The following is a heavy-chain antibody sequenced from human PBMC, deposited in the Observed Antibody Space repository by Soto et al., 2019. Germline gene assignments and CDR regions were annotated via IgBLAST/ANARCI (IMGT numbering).Heavy chain of an antibody. CDR1: GGTFSSYA. J-gene: IGHJ4*02. CDR2: IIPIFGTA. V-gene: IGHV1-69*12. CDR3: ASSRGVRLGELSSYCFDY. Sequence: QVQLVQSGAEVKKPGSSVKVSCKASGGTFSSYAISWVRQAPGQGLEWMGGIIPIFGTANYAQKFQGRVTITADESTSTADMELSSLRSEDTAVYYCASSRGVRLGELSSYCFDYWGQGTLVTVSS. D-gene: IGHD3-16*02.